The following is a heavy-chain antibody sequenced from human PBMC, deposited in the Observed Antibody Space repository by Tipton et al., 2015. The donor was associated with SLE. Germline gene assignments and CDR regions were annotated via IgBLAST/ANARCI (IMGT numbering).Heavy chain of an antibody. Sequence: TLSLTCTVSGGSITTSSYYWGSSSGSYYWGWIRQTPGKGLEWIGSIYYSGSTYYNPSLKSRVTTSVDTSKNQFSLKLSPVTAADTAVYYCVRHFPPAAGPHDAFDIWGQGTMVTVSS. CDR2: IYYSGST. J-gene: IGHJ3*02. CDR1: GGSITTSSYYWGSSSGSYY. CDR3: VRHFPPAAGPHDAFDI. D-gene: IGHD6-13*01. V-gene: IGHV4-39*01.